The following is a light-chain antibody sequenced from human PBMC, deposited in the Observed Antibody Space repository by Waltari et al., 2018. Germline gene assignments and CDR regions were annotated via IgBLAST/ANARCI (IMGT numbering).Light chain of an antibody. CDR3: QHYTNWPLT. CDR1: QSVRSN. Sequence: EIVMTQSPATLSVSPGERATLSCRASQSVRSNYLAWYQQKPGQAPRLLIYGVSTRATGIPDGFSGSGSGTDFTLTISSLQSEDFAVYYCQHYTNWPLTFGGGTKVEIK. CDR2: GVS. V-gene: IGKV3D-15*01. J-gene: IGKJ4*01.